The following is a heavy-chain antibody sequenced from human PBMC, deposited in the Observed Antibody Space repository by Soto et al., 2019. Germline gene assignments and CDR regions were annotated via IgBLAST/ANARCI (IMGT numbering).Heavy chain of an antibody. CDR1: GYSFTSYW. CDR2: IDPSDSYT. CDR3: ARLQAAAGDNDLTFDY. J-gene: IGHJ4*02. V-gene: IGHV5-10-1*01. Sequence: EVQLVQSGAEVKKPGESLRISCKGSGYSFTSYWISWVRQMPGKGLEWMGRIDPSDSYTNYSPSFQGHVTISADKSIXXADLQWSSLKASDPAMYYCARLQAAAGDNDLTFDYWGQGTLVTVSS. D-gene: IGHD6-13*01.